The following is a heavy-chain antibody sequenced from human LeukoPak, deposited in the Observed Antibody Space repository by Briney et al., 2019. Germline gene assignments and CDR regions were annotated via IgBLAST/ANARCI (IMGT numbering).Heavy chain of an antibody. CDR2: IYYSGST. D-gene: IGHD3-10*01. V-gene: IGHV4-39*07. CDR3: VRVTMVRGVIPGLEY. Sequence: SETLSLTCTVSGGSISSSSYYWGWIRQPPGKGLEWIGSIYYSGSTYYNPSLKSRVTISVDTSKNQFSLKLSSVTAADTAVYYCVRVTMVRGVIPGLEYWGQGTLVTVSS. J-gene: IGHJ4*02. CDR1: GGSISSSSYY.